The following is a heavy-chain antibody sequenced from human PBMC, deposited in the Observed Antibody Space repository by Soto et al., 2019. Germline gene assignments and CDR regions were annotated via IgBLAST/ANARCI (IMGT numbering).Heavy chain of an antibody. J-gene: IGHJ4*02. CDR1: GFTFGHYS. CDR3: ARGIGYYESDSYYYFDL. V-gene: IGHV3-48*02. CDR2: ISPSSSTM. Sequence: GGSLRLSCAASGFTFGHYSMNWVRQAPGKGLECISYISPSSSTMYYADSVKGRFTISRDNAKNSLYLQMNNLRDEDTAVYFCARGIGYYESDSYYYFDLWGQGTLVTVSS. D-gene: IGHD3-22*01.